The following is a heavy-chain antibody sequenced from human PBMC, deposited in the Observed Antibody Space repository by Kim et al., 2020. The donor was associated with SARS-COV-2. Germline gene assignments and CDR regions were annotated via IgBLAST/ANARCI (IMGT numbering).Heavy chain of an antibody. J-gene: IGHJ4*02. CDR2: NPRSDAT. CDR3: ARSWDY. V-gene: IGHV1-2*02. Sequence: NPRSDATNYAQKFQRRVTLTRDTSISTAYMELSRLRSDDTAVYYCARSWDYWGQGTLVTVSS.